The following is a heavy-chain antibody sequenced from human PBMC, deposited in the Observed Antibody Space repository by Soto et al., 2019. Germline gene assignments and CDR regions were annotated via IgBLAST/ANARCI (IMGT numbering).Heavy chain of an antibody. V-gene: IGHV1-3*01. D-gene: IGHD3-10*01. CDR1: GYTFTSYA. CDR2: INAGNGNT. Sequence: ASVKVSCKASGYTFTSYAMHWVRRAPGQRLEWMGWINAGNGNTKYSQKFQGRVTITRDTSASTAYMELSSLRSEDTAVYYCARLYGSGSYYRYIDFWDQGTLVTLSS. CDR3: ARLYGSGSYYRYIDF. J-gene: IGHJ4*02.